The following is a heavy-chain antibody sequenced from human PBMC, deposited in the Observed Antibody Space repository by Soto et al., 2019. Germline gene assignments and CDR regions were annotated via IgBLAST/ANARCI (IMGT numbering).Heavy chain of an antibody. V-gene: IGHV3-7*03. CDR3: ARDGLLFSGPYRPSRFDY. J-gene: IGHJ4*02. D-gene: IGHD3-16*02. Sequence: GSLRLSCAASGFKFSDYWMSWVRQAPGKGLEWVGNIKHDTSEAHYADSVKGRFTITRDNIKNFLFLQMNGLRSDDTASYYCARDGLLFSGPYRPSRFDYWGLGTLVTASS. CDR2: IKHDTSEA. CDR1: GFKFSDYW.